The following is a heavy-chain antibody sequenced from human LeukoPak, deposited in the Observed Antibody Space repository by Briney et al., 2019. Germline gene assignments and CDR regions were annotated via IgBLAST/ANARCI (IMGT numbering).Heavy chain of an antibody. D-gene: IGHD6-13*01. CDR2: INPSGGST. CDR3: AREYSSSWSPTPKPTSNPFDY. Sequence: VASVKVSCKASGYSFVGYGITWVRQAPGQGLEWMGIINPSGGSTSYAQKFQGRVTMTRDTSTSTVYMELSSLRSEDTAVYYCAREYSSSWSPTPKPTSNPFDYWGQGTLVTVSS. V-gene: IGHV1-46*01. CDR1: GYSFVGYG. J-gene: IGHJ4*02.